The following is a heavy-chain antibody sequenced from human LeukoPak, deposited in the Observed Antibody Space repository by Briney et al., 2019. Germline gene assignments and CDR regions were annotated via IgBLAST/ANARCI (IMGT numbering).Heavy chain of an antibody. V-gene: IGHV3-23*01. D-gene: IGHD1-26*01. Sequence: GGSLRLSCAASRFTFSSYAMNWVRQAPGKGLEWVSAISGSGGSIYYTDSVKGRFTISRDNPKNTLFLQMNSLRAEDTAVYYCAKVWGSYSTGYFDYWGQGTLVTVSP. CDR3: AKVWGSYSTGYFDY. CDR2: ISGSGGSI. J-gene: IGHJ4*02. CDR1: RFTFSSYA.